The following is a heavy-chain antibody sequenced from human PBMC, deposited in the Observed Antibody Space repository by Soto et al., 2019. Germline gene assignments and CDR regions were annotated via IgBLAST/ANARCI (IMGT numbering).Heavy chain of an antibody. V-gene: IGHV3-23*01. D-gene: IGHD3-16*02. CDR2: ISGSGDST. CDR3: MSRNRYYKGPFGY. J-gene: IGHJ4*02. Sequence: GGSLRLSCAASGFTFRSYAMSWVRQAPGKGLEWVSAISGSGDSTYYADSVKGRFTISRDNSMNTLYLQMNSLRAEDTAVYYCMSRNRYYKGPFGYWGQGTLVTSPQ. CDR1: GFTFRSYA.